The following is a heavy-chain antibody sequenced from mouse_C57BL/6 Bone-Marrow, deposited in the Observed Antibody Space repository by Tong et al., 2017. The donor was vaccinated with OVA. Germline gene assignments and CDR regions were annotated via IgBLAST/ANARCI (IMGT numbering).Heavy chain of an antibody. Sequence: EVQLQESGGGLVQPGESLKLSCESNEYEFPSHDMSWVRKTPEKGLELVAAINSDGGSTYYPDTMERRFIISRDNTKKALYVQMSSLRSEDTALYYCASRNYYGRGYAMDYWGQGTSVTVSS. V-gene: IGHV5-2*01. CDR1: EYEFPSHD. CDR3: ASRNYYGRGYAMDY. CDR2: INSDGGST. D-gene: IGHD1-1*01. J-gene: IGHJ4*01.